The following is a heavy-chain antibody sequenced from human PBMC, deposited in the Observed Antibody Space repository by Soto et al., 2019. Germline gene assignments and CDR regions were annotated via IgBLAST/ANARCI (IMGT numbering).Heavy chain of an antibody. V-gene: IGHV3-7*01. J-gene: IGHJ4*02. D-gene: IGHD4-17*01. CDR1: GFTFSSYW. CDR2: IKQDGSEK. CDR3: ARDYGGNSGTNFDY. Sequence: EVRLVETGGELIHPGGSLRLSCAASGFTFSSYWMSWVRQAPGKGLEWVANIKQDGSEKYYVDSVKGRFTISRDNAKNSLYLQMNSLRAEDTAVYYCARDYGGNSGTNFDYWGQGTLVTVSS.